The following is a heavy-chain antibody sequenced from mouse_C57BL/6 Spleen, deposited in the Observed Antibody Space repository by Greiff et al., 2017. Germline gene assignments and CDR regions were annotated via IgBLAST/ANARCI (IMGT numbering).Heavy chain of an antibody. V-gene: IGHV3-1*01. D-gene: IGHD4-1*01. CDR2: ISYSGST. Sequence: VQLKESGPGMVKPSQSLSLTCTVTGYSITSGYDWHWIRHFPGNKLEWMGYISYSGSTNYNPSLKSRISITHDTSKNHFFLKLNSVTTEDTATYYCARGSGMDAMDYWGQGTSVTVAS. J-gene: IGHJ4*01. CDR3: ARGSGMDAMDY. CDR1: GYSITSGYD.